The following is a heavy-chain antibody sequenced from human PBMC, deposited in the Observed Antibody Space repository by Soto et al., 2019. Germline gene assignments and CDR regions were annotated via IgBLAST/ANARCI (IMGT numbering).Heavy chain of an antibody. D-gene: IGHD2-15*01. J-gene: IGHJ6*02. CDR3: ARSEEDSDYYYYGMDV. V-gene: IGHV6-1*01. Sequence: SQTLSLTCVGSGDTVSSNSVAWNWVRQSPSRGLEWLGRTYYRSRWYSDYAVSVRSRIDINADTSKNQVSLPLNSVTPDATAVYYCARSEEDSDYYYYGMDVWGQGTMVTVSS. CDR2: TYYRSRWYS. CDR1: GDTVSSNSVA.